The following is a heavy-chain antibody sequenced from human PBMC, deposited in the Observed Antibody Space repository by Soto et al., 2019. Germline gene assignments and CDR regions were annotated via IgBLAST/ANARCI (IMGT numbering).Heavy chain of an antibody. J-gene: IGHJ2*01. CDR1: GFTFSSYS. V-gene: IGHV3-21*01. CDR3: ARDPYCSSTSCGFDL. D-gene: IGHD2-2*01. Sequence: VSLRLSCAASGFTFSSYSMNWVRQAPGKGLEWVSSISSSSSYIYYADSVKGRFTISRDNAKNSLYLQMNSLRAEDTAVYYCARDPYCSSTSCGFDLWGRGTLVTVSS. CDR2: ISSSSSYI.